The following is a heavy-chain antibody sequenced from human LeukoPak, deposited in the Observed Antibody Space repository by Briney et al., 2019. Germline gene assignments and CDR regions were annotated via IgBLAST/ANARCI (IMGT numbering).Heavy chain of an antibody. J-gene: IGHJ3*02. CDR3: ARDRSSGWYQADAFDI. D-gene: IGHD6-19*01. CDR2: ISAYNGNT. V-gene: IGHV1-18*01. Sequence: ASVTVSCKASGYTFTSYGISWERQAPGQGLEWMGWISAYNGNTNYAQKLQGRVTMTTDTSASTAYMELRSLRSDDTAVYYCARDRSSGWYQADAFDIWGQGTMVTVSS. CDR1: GYTFTSYG.